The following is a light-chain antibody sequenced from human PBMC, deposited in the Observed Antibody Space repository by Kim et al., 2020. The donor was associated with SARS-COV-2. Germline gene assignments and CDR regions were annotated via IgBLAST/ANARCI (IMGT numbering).Light chain of an antibody. CDR2: LAS. V-gene: IGKV4-1*01. Sequence: RPTISCESSQSDLNGASKKSHLSWYQQKPGQPPKLLIYLASTRESGVPDRFSGSGSGTDFTLTINSLQAEDVAVYYCQQYYSTPYTFGQGTKLEI. CDR3: QQYYSTPYT. J-gene: IGKJ2*01. CDR1: QSDLNGASKKSH.